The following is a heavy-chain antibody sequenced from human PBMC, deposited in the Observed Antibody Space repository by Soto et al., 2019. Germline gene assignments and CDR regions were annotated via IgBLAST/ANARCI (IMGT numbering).Heavy chain of an antibody. CDR3: ARESGYERYFDY. V-gene: IGHV4-59*01. CDR1: GGSIGSYY. J-gene: IGHJ4*02. D-gene: IGHD5-12*01. CDR2: IYYSGTT. Sequence: PSETLSLTCTVSGGSIGSYYWHWIRQSPGKGLEWIGYIYYSGTTNYNPSLKSRVTISLDTSKNQFSLNLRSVTAADTAVYYCARESGYERYFDYWGLGTLVTVSS.